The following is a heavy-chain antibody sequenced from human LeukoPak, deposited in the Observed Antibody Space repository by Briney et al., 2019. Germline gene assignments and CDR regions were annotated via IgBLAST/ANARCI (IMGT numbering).Heavy chain of an antibody. CDR1: GFSFSNYA. Sequence: GGSLRLSCAASGFSFSNYAMSWVRQAPGKGLEWVSSVSGSADNTYYADSVKGRFTISRDNSNNMLYLQMNGLRAEDTAVYYCAKRPKFSGGEFDCWGQGTLVTVSS. V-gene: IGHV3-23*01. CDR2: VSGSADNT. CDR3: AKRPKFSGGEFDC. D-gene: IGHD2-15*01. J-gene: IGHJ4*02.